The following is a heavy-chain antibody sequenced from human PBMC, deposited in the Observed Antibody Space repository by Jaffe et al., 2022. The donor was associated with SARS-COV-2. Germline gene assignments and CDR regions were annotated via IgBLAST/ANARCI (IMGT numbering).Heavy chain of an antibody. V-gene: IGHV1-46*01. Sequence: QVRLVQSGAEVKKPGASVKVSCKATGYSFTNYNMHWVRQTPGQGLEWMGIINPSGGRTSYAQKFQGRVTMTRDTFTSTVYMELSSLRSDDTAVYFCTRDEPKVVTSFDLWGQGTPVTVSS. CDR1: GYSFTNYN. D-gene: IGHD2-15*01. J-gene: IGHJ4*02. CDR2: INPSGGRT. CDR3: TRDEPKVVTSFDL.